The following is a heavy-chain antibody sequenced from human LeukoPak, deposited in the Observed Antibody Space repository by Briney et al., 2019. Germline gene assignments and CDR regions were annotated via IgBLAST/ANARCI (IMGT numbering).Heavy chain of an antibody. CDR2: IISFGTYI. Sequence: PGGPLRLPCAASGYTFSDYSVNWVRQVPGKGLEWVSSIISFGTYIYYADSVKGRFTISRDNAKNSLFLQMNSLRAEDTAVYYCVSGNDPDYVWGTYRLDAFDIWGEGTMVIVSS. V-gene: IGHV3-21*01. J-gene: IGHJ3*02. D-gene: IGHD3-16*02. CDR1: GYTFSDYS. CDR3: VSGNDPDYVWGTYRLDAFDI.